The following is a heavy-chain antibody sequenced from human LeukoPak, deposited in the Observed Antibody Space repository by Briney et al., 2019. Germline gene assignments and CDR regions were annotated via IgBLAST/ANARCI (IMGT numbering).Heavy chain of an antibody. CDR2: IYYSGST. CDR1: GGSISSYY. CDR3: ATDANDWNDLGH. Sequence: SETLSLTCTVSGGSISSYYWSWIRQPPGKGLEWIGYIYYSGSTNYNPSLKSRVTISVDTSKNQFSLKLSSVTAADTAVYYCATDANDWNDLGHWGPGTLVTVSS. D-gene: IGHD1-1*01. J-gene: IGHJ4*02. V-gene: IGHV4-59*01.